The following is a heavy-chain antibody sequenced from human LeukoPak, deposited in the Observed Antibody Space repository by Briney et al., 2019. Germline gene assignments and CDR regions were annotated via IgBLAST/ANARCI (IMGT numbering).Heavy chain of an antibody. D-gene: IGHD6-13*01. J-gene: IGHJ4*02. V-gene: IGHV4-59*08. CDR3: ARQSYSSSWGSYYFDY. CDR2: IYYSGST. CDR1: RGSMNSYY. Sequence: SETLSLTCTVSRGSMNSYYWSWIRQPPGTGLEWVGYIYYSGSTNYNPSLKSRVTISVDTSKNQFSLKLSSVTAADTAVLYCARQSYSSSWGSYYFDYWGQGTLVTVSS.